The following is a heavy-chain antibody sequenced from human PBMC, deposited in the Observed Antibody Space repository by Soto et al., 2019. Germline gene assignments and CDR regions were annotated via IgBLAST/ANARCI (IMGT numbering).Heavy chain of an antibody. CDR3: ANSWTTLTTGFDF. V-gene: IGHV3-30*18. Sequence: SLRLPCVASGFTFSNYAMHWVRQAPGKGLGWVAVISSDGSEKYYLDSVRDRFTISRDNSKNTLYLQMNNLRPEDTAMYYCANSWTTLTTGFDFWGQGALVTVSS. CDR2: ISSDGSEK. CDR1: GFTFSNYA. J-gene: IGHJ4*02. D-gene: IGHD4-17*01.